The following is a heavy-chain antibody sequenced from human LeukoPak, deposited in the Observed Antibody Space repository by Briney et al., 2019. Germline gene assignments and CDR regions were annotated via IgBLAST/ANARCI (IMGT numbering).Heavy chain of an antibody. V-gene: IGHV3-21*01. Sequence: GGSLRLSCAASGFTFSSYSMNWVRQAPGKGLEWVSSISSGSSYIYYADSVKGRFTISRDNAKNSLYLQMNCLRAEDTAFYYCSREGRSSANGMDVWGQGTTVTVSS. CDR2: ISSGSSYI. CDR1: GFTFSSYS. CDR3: SREGRSSANGMDV. J-gene: IGHJ6*02. D-gene: IGHD6-6*01.